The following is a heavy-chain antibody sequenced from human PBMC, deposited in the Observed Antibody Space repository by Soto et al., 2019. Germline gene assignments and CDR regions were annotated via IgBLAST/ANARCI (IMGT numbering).Heavy chain of an antibody. D-gene: IGHD5-18*01. CDR3: AHTPVDTPVIVYGAYYFDY. CDR2: IYWNDDK. Sequence: QSGPTLVNPTQTLTLTCTFSGFSLSTSGVGVGWIRQPPGEALEWLALIYWNDDKRYSPSLKSRLTITKDTSKNQVVLTVTNMDPVDTATYFCAHTPVDTPVIVYGAYYFDYWGQGTLVTVSS. J-gene: IGHJ4*02. V-gene: IGHV2-5*01. CDR1: GFSLSTSGVG.